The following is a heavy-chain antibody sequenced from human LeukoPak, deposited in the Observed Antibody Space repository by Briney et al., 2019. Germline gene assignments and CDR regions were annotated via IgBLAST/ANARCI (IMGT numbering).Heavy chain of an antibody. V-gene: IGHV6-1*01. J-gene: IGHJ4*02. CDR1: GDSVSSNSAA. D-gene: IGHD5-18*01. Sequence: SQTLSLTCAISGDSVSSNSAAWDWIRQSPSRGLEWLGRTYYRSKWYNDYAVSVKSRITINPDTSKNQFSLQLNSVTPEDTAVYYCARDRGSGEIQLSGNFDYWGQGTLVTVSS. CDR3: ARDRGSGEIQLSGNFDY. CDR2: TYYRSKWYN.